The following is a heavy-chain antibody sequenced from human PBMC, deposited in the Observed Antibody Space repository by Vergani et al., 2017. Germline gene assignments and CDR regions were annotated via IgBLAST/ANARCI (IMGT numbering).Heavy chain of an antibody. D-gene: IGHD3-22*01. J-gene: IGHJ4*02. CDR1: GYTFTSYY. CDR2: IIPIFGTA. V-gene: IGHV1-69*18. CDR3: ARDTPRDYYDSSGYYSPGYFDY. Sequence: QVQLVQSGAEVKKPGASVKVSCKASGYTFTSYYMHWVRQAPGQGLEWMGRIIPIFGTANYAQKFQGRVTITADESTSTAYMELGSLRSEDTAVYYCARDTPRDYYDSSGYYSPGYFDYWGQGTLVTVSS.